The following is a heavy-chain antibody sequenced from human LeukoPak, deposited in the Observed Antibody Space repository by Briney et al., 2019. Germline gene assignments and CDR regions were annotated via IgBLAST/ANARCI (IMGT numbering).Heavy chain of an antibody. Sequence: SETLSLTCTVSGGSISSYYWSWIRQPAGKGLEWIGRIYTSGSTNYNPSLKSRVTMSVDTSKNQFSLKLSSVTAADTAVYYCARSSYYYGSGSYYLDYWGQGTLVTVSS. J-gene: IGHJ4*02. CDR2: IYTSGST. CDR3: ARSSYYYGSGSYYLDY. D-gene: IGHD3-10*01. CDR1: GGSISSYY. V-gene: IGHV4-4*07.